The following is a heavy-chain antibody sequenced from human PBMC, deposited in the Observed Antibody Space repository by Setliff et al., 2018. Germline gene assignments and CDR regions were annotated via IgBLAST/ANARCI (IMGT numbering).Heavy chain of an antibody. CDR2: INPRTGVT. J-gene: IGHJ6*04. V-gene: IGHV1-2*02. D-gene: IGHD3-10*01. Sequence: ASVKVSCKASGYTSTGHYIHWVRQAPGQGLEWLGWINPRTGVTNYARKFQGRVTMTRDTSITTVYMDLGRLRSADTAVYYCARGTDYHGSGSYWAKDVWGKGTTVTVSS. CDR1: GYTSTGHY. CDR3: ARGTDYHGSGSYWAKDV.